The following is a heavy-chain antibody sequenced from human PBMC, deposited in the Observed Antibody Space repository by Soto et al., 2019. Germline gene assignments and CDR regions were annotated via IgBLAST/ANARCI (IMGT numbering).Heavy chain of an antibody. CDR1: GFTFSRYP. CDR3: AREEPHPAPLVF. CDR2: ISFDETNK. J-gene: IGHJ4*02. Sequence: GGSLRLSCATFGFTFSRYPNHWVRQAPGKGLEWVAGISFDETNKKYADSVRGRFTVSRDNSMSTIYLQMDSLETDDTAAYFCAREEPHPAPLVFWGQGTQVTVSS. V-gene: IGHV3-30-3*01.